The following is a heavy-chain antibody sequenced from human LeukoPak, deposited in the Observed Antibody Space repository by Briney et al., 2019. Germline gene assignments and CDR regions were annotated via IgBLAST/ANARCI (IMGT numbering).Heavy chain of an antibody. V-gene: IGHV3-30*02. CDR1: GFTFSSYG. CDR2: IRYDGSDK. Sequence: GGSLRLSCAASGFTFSSYGMHWVRQAPGKGLVWVAFIRYDGSDKYYAESVKGRFTISRDNSKNTLYLQMNSLRAEDTAVYYCAKADSGSYYGLGDYFDYWGQGTLVTVSS. J-gene: IGHJ4*02. D-gene: IGHD1-26*01. CDR3: AKADSGSYYGLGDYFDY.